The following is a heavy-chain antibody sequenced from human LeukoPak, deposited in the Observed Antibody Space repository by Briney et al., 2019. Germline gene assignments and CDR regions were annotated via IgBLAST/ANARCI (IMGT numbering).Heavy chain of an antibody. J-gene: IGHJ4*02. V-gene: IGHV1-24*01. CDR3: ATLTSIAAAGTGVGY. D-gene: IGHD6-13*01. CDR1: GYTLTELS. CDR2: FDPEDGET. Sequence: GASVKVSCKVSGYTLTELSMHWVRQAPGKGLEWMGGFDPEDGETIYAQRFQGRVTMTEDTSTDTAYMELSSLRSEDTAVYYCATLTSIAAAGTGVGYWGQGTLVTVSS.